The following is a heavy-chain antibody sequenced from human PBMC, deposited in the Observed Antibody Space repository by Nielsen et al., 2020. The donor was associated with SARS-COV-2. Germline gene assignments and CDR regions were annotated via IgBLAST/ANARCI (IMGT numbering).Heavy chain of an antibody. CDR3: ARSPFHRSSWYGMDV. V-gene: IGHV3-48*01. CDR1: GFSFNTYS. CDR2: ISGGSATI. J-gene: IGHJ6*02. Sequence: GESLKISCVASGFSFNTYSMNWVRQAPGKGLEWVSYISGGSATIYYADSVKGRFTISRDNVKNSLYLQLSSLSAEDTAVYYCARSPFHRSSWYGMDVWDQGTTVTVSS. D-gene: IGHD6-13*01.